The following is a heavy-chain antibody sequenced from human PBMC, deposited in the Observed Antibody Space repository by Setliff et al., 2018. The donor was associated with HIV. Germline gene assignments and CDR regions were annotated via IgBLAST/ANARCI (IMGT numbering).Heavy chain of an antibody. CDR3: ARRRYGSDGYYFDS. V-gene: IGHV4-59*02. CDR1: GGSVSSHY. D-gene: IGHD3-22*01. J-gene: IGHJ4*02. CDR2: VYSSGST. Sequence: SETLSLTCAVSGGSVSSHYWNWIRQPPGKGLEWIGCVYSSGSTKYNPSLMSRVTISLDTSKNQFSLKVRSVTAAGTAIYYCARRRYGSDGYYFDSWGQGSLVTVSS.